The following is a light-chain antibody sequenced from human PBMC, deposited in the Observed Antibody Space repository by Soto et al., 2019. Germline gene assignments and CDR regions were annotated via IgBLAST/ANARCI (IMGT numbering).Light chain of an antibody. CDR3: QQSYSTPLYT. V-gene: IGKV1-5*03. Sequence: DIQMTQSPSTLSASVGDRVTITCRASQSISSWLAWYQQKPGKAPKLLIYKASSLESGVPSRFSGSGSATDFTLTISSLQPEDFATYYCQQSYSTPLYTFGQGTKLEIK. CDR2: KAS. J-gene: IGKJ2*01. CDR1: QSISSW.